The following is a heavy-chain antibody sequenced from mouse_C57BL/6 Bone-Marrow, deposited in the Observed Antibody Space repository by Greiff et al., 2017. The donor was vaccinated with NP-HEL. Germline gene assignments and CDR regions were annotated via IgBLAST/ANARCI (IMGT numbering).Heavy chain of an antibody. D-gene: IGHD2-3*01. J-gene: IGHJ4*01. V-gene: IGHV10-3*01. CDR1: GFTFNTYA. Sequence: EVQLVESGGGLVQPKGSLKLSCAASGFTFNTYAMHWVRQAPGKGLEWVARIRSKSSNYATYYADSVKDRFTISRDDSQSMLYLQMNTLETEDKAIYCCVRGDMTMDYWGQGTSVTVAS. CDR2: IRSKSSNYAT. CDR3: VRGDMTMDY.